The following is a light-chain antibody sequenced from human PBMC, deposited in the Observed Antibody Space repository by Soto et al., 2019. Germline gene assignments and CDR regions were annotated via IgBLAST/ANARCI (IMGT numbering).Light chain of an antibody. V-gene: IGKV1-39*01. Sequence: DISITASPSSLSASVGDRVTITCRAIQSISNYLNWYQQKPGKAPNLLIYAASSLQSGVPSRFSGSGSRTDFTLTISSLQPEEFATYYCQQSFSTPRTLGQGTKVDI. CDR2: AAS. CDR3: QQSFSTPRT. J-gene: IGKJ1*01. CDR1: QSISNY.